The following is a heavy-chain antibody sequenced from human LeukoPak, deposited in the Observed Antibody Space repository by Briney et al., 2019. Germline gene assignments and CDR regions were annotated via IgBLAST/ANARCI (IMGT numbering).Heavy chain of an antibody. CDR1: GFTFSSYG. CDR2: ISYDGSNK. J-gene: IGHJ3*02. D-gene: IGHD6-19*01. CDR3: ANLLAVAGFPGGIDAFDI. Sequence: GGSLRLSCAASGFTFSSYGMHWVRQAPGKGLEWVAVISYDGSNKYYADSVKGRFTISRDNSKNTLYLQMNSLRAEDTAVYYCANLLAVAGFPGGIDAFDIWGQGTMVTVSS. V-gene: IGHV3-30*18.